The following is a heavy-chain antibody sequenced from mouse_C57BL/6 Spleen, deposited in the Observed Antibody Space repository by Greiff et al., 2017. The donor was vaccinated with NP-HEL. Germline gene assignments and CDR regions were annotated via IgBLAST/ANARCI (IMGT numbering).Heavy chain of an antibody. CDR2: IYPGDGDT. D-gene: IGHD2-2*01. CDR1: GYAFSSSW. CDR3: AREDGYGDYAMDY. J-gene: IGHJ4*01. V-gene: IGHV1-82*01. Sequence: VQLQESGPELVKPGASVKISCKASGYAFSSSWMNWVKQRPGKGLEWIGRIYPGDGDTNYNGKFKGKATLTADKSSSTAYMQLSSLTSEDSAVYFCAREDGYGDYAMDYWGQGTSVTVSS.